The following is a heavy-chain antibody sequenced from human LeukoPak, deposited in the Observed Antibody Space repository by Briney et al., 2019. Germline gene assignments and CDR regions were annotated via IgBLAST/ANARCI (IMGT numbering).Heavy chain of an antibody. CDR2: MYHSGST. CDR1: GGSISSNNW. V-gene: IGHV4-4*02. J-gene: IGHJ6*03. Sequence: SGTLSLTCAVFGGSISSNNWWSWVRQPPGKGLEWIGEMYHSGSTNYNPSLKSRVTMSVDKSKNQFSLKLTSVTAADTAVYYCARTTEGGYTYDYFYYYYMDVWGKGTTVTISS. CDR3: ARTTEGGYTYDYFYYYYMDV. D-gene: IGHD5-18*01.